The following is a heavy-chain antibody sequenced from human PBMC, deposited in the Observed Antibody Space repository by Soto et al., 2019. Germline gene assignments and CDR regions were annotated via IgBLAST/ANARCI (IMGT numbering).Heavy chain of an antibody. CDR1: GYTFTGYY. CDR3: ARLKSPKAAGEHIDY. Sequence: GASVKVSCKASGYTFTGYYMHWVRQAPGQGLEWMGWINPNSGGTNYAQKFQGWVTMTRDTSISTAYMELSRLRSDDTAVYYCARLKSPKAAGEHIDYCGQRYLVPVSA. CDR2: INPNSGGT. J-gene: IGHJ4*02. D-gene: IGHD6-13*01. V-gene: IGHV1-2*04.